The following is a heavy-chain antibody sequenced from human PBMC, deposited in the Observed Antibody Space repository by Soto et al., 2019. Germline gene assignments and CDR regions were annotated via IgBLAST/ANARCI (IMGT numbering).Heavy chain of an antibody. CDR1: GGSVGTGRYY. V-gene: IGHV4-31*03. CDR3: ARDPVPGGAVDI. CDR2: ISFSGTT. Sequence: QVQLQESGPGLVKPSQTLSLTCTVSGGSVGTGRYYWTWIRQYPGKGLEWIGYISFSGTTYYNPSLKSRVSMSVDTSKNQFSLKLSSLTAADTAVFYCARDPVPGGAVDIWGRGTMVTVSS. J-gene: IGHJ3*02. D-gene: IGHD4-17*01.